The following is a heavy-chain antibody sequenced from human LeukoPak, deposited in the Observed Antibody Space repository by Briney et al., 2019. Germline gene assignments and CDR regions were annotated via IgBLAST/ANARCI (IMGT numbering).Heavy chain of an antibody. CDR3: AKDDTLYSSGPFYY. V-gene: IGHV3-23*01. CDR1: GFTFSSYA. J-gene: IGHJ4*02. D-gene: IGHD6-19*01. Sequence: GGSLRLSCAASGFTFSSYAMSWVRQAPGKGLEWASAISGSGGSTYYADSVKGRFTISRDNSKNTLYLQMNSLRAEDTAVYYCAKDDTLYSSGPFYYWGQGTLVTVSS. CDR2: ISGSGGST.